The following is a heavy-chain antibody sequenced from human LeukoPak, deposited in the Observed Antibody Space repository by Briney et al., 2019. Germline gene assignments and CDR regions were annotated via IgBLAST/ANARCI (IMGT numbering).Heavy chain of an antibody. CDR2: IYYSGST. CDR3: ARFFGVSVGIVATTGFDY. V-gene: IGHV4-30-4*08. J-gene: IGHJ4*02. CDR1: GGSISSGDYY. D-gene: IGHD5-12*01. Sequence: SETLSLTCTVSGGSISSGDYYWSWIRQPPGKGLEWIGYIYYSGSTYYNPSLKSRVTISVDKSKNQFSLKLSSVTAADTAVYYCARFFGVSVGIVATTGFDYWGQGTLVTVSS.